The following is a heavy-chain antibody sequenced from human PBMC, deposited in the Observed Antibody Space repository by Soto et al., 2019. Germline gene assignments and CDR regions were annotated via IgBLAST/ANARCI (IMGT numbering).Heavy chain of an antibody. CDR1: GGSISSYY. V-gene: IGHV4-59*01. CDR3: ARDNRAARPHYYYYMDV. Sequence: PSETLSLTCTVSGGSISSYYWSWIRQPPGKGLEWIGYIYYSGSTNYNPSLKSRVTISVDTSKNQFSLKLSSVTAADTAVYYFARDNRAARPHYYYYMDVWGKGTTVTVSS. CDR2: IYYSGST. J-gene: IGHJ6*03. D-gene: IGHD6-6*01.